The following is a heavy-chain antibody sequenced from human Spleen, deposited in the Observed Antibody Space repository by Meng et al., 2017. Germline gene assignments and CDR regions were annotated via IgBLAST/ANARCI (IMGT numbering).Heavy chain of an antibody. J-gene: IGHJ4*02. CDR3: ARDRWGVNDY. CDR2: IIPIFGTA. D-gene: IGHD3-16*01. V-gene: IGHV1-69*06. CDR1: GGTFSSYA. Sequence: VTLVGSGGEVEKPGSPVKGSCKASGGTFSSYAISWVRQAPGQGLEWMGGIIPIFGTANYAQKFQGRVTITADKSTSTAYMELSSLRSEDTAVYYCARDRWGVNDYWGQGTLVTVSS.